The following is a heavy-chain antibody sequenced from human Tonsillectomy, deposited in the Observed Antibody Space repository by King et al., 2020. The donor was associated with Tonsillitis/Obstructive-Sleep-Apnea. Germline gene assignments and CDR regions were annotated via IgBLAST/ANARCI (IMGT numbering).Heavy chain of an antibody. D-gene: IGHD3-10*01. V-gene: IGHV3-30*04. CDR1: GFTFSSYA. J-gene: IGHJ6*02. Sequence: VQLVESGGGVVQPGRSLRLSCAASGFTFSSYAMHWVRQAPGKGLEWVAVISYDGSNKYYADSVKGRFTISRDNSKNTLYLQMNSLRAEDTAVYYGVRGITMVRGGRVYYGMDVWGQGTTVTVSS. CDR2: ISYDGSNK. CDR3: VRGITMVRGGRVYYGMDV.